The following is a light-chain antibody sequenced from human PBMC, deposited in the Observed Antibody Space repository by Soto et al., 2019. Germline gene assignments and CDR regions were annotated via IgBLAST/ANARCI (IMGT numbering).Light chain of an antibody. CDR1: QSISNW. Sequence: IKMTLSPSTLSAYIGDRVTITFRASQSISNWLAWYQQKPGKAPKLLIYLASTLKSGVPSRFSGSGSGTEFTLTISSLQPDDFATYYCQVYTSYSDGFGQGGKV. V-gene: IGKV1-5*03. CDR3: QVYTSYSDG. CDR2: LAS. J-gene: IGKJ1*01.